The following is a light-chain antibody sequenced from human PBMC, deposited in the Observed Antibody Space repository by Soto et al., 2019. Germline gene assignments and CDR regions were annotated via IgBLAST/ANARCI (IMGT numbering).Light chain of an antibody. CDR2: GAS. J-gene: IGKJ3*01. CDR1: KSVSSSY. CDR3: HQYGSSPFT. Sequence: EIVLTQSPGTLSLSPGERATLSCRASKSVSSSYLAWYQQKPGQAPRLLIYGASSRATGIPDRFSGSGSGKDFTLTISRLEPEDFAVYYCHQYGSSPFTFGPGTKVDIK. V-gene: IGKV3-20*01.